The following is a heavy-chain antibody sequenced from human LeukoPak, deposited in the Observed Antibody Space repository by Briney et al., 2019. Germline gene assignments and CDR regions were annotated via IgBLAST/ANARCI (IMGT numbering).Heavy chain of an antibody. J-gene: IGHJ4*02. CDR1: GYSLSTGFY. CDR2: VYHSGST. CDR3: ARDSGYNFSDY. V-gene: IGHV4-38-2*02. Sequence: SETLSLTCTVTGYSLSTGFYWGWIRQPPGKVLEWIGSVYHSGSTYYNPSLKSRVTISVDTSKNQFSLRLSSVTAADTAYYFCARDSGYNFSDYWGQGTLVTVSS. D-gene: IGHD5-12*01.